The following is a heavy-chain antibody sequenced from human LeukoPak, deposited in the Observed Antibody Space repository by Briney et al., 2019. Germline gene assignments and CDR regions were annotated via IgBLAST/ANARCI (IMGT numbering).Heavy chain of an antibody. V-gene: IGHV4-34*01. CDR3: ARFELATTVTTTSYYGMDV. CDR1: GGSFSGYY. J-gene: IGHJ6*02. D-gene: IGHD4-17*01. CDR2: INHSGST. Sequence: SETLSLTCAVYGGSFSGYYWSWIRQPPGKGLAWSGEINHSGSTNYNPSLKSRVTISVDTSKNQFSPKLSSVTAADTAVYYCARFELATTVTTTSYYGMDVWGQGATVTVSS.